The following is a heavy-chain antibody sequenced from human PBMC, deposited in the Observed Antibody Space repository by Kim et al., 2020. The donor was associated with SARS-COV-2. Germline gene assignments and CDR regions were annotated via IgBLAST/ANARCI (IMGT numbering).Heavy chain of an antibody. CDR1: GYIFTGHY. CDR2: IDPNSGDT. Sequence: ASVKVSCKASGYIFTGHYIHWVRQAPGQGLEWMAWIDPNSGDTKYAQDFQGRVTVTRDTSVTTAYMEVNSLRYDDTAVYFCAIFYKRDWQYYFDFWGQGTLVTVS. V-gene: IGHV1-2*02. J-gene: IGHJ4*02. CDR3: AIFYKRDWQYYFDF. D-gene: IGHD2-21*02.